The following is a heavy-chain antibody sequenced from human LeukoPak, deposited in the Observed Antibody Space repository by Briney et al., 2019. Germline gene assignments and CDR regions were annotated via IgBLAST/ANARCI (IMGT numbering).Heavy chain of an antibody. D-gene: IGHD4-17*01. V-gene: IGHV3-66*01. J-gene: IGHJ4*02. CDR3: AREGGGDYSYYFDY. Sequence: GGSLRLSCAASGFTFSSYAMSWVRQAPGKGLEWVSVIYSGGSTYYADSVKGRFTISRDNSKNTLYLQMNSLRAEDTAVYYCAREGGGDYSYYFDYWGQGTLVTVSS. CDR1: GFTFSSYA. CDR2: IYSGGST.